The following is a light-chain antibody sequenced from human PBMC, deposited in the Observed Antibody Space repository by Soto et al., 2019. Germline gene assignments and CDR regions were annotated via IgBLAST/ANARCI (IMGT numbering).Light chain of an antibody. J-gene: IGLJ2*01. Sequence: QSVLTQPPSASGTPGQRVTISCSGSSSNVGRNTVNWYQQLPGTATKLLIYSNNQRPSGVPDRFSGSKSGTSASLAISGRQSEDDAEDYCAAWDDSLKAVVFGGGTKLTVL. CDR3: AAWDDSLKAVV. CDR2: SNN. V-gene: IGLV1-44*01. CDR1: SSNVGRNT.